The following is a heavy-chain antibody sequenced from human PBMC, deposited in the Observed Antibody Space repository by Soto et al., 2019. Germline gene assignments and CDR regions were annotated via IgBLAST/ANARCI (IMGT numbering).Heavy chain of an antibody. Sequence: EASVKVSCKASGYTFTSYDINWVRQATGQGLEWMGWMNPNSGNTGYAQKFQGRVTMTRNTSISTAYMELSSLRSEDTAVYYCARGTRVKGSEYSSSSGYYYYYMDVWGKGTTVTVSS. CDR2: MNPNSGNT. J-gene: IGHJ6*03. CDR3: ARGTRVKGSEYSSSSGYYYYYMDV. D-gene: IGHD6-6*01. CDR1: GYTFTSYD. V-gene: IGHV1-8*01.